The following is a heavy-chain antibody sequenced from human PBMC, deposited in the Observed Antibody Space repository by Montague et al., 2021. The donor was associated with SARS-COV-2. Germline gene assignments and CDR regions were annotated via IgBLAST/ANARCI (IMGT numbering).Heavy chain of an antibody. Sequence: SETLSLCCAVYGGSFSGYYGSWIRQPPGKGLEWIGEINHSGSTNYNPSLESRVTISVETSKNQFSLNLSSVTAADTAVYYCARSRYYGSGELGLWGQGTLVTVSS. CDR2: INHSGST. CDR3: ARSRYYGSGELGL. CDR1: GGSFSGYY. J-gene: IGHJ4*02. V-gene: IGHV4-34*01. D-gene: IGHD3-10*01.